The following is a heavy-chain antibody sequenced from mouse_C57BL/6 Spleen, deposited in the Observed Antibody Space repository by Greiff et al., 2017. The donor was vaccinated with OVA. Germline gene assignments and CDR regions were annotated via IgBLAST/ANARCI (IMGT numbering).Heavy chain of an antibody. Sequence: EVNVVESGGGLVQPGGSLKLSCAASGFTFSDYGMAWVRQAPRKGPEWVAFISNLAYSIYYADTVTGRFTISRENAKNTLYLEMSSLRSEDTAMYYCARQDGSSYEDAMDYWGQGTSVTVSS. CDR3: ARQDGSSYEDAMDY. D-gene: IGHD1-1*01. V-gene: IGHV5-15*01. J-gene: IGHJ4*01. CDR1: GFTFSDYG. CDR2: ISNLAYSI.